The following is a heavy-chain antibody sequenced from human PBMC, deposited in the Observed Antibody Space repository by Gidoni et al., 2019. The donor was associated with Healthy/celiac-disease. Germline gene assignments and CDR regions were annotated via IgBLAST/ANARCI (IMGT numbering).Heavy chain of an antibody. V-gene: IGHV1-18*01. D-gene: IGHD3-3*01. Sequence: QVQLVQSGAEVKKPGASVKVSCKASGYTFTSYGISWVRQAPGQGLAWMGWISAYNGNTNYAQKLQGRVTMTTDTSTSTAYMELRSLRSDDTAVYYCANTQYDFWSGPESNDAFDIWGQGTMVTVSS. CDR1: GYTFTSYG. CDR3: ANTQYDFWSGPESNDAFDI. CDR2: ISAYNGNT. J-gene: IGHJ3*02.